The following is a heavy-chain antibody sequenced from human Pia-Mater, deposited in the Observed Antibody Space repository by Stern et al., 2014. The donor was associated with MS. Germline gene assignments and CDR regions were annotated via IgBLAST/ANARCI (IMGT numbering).Heavy chain of an antibody. CDR3: ARTWIAVRNTKWFDP. J-gene: IGHJ5*02. CDR2: ISHRGSP. CDR1: GGSFNAFY. V-gene: IGHV4-34*04. Sequence: AQLPQWGAGLLKPSETLSLTCAVYGGSFNAFYWSWIRQPPGKGLEWIGEISHRGSPIDNPSFKGRATISVDTSKDQFSLKRSSVTAADTAVYYCARTWIAVRNTKWFDPWGQGTLVTVSS. D-gene: IGHD6-6*01.